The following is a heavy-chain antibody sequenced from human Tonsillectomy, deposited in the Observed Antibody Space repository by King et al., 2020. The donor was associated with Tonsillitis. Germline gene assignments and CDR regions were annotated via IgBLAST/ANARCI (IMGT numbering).Heavy chain of an antibody. D-gene: IGHD3-16*02. CDR1: GYSFPNYW. J-gene: IGHJ5*01. CDR3: ARIIMITFGGVLVGNLFDS. Sequence: VQLVQSGAEVKKPGESLRISCQGSGYSFPNYWIIWVRQMLGKGLEWMGRINPSDSFTDYSPSFQGHVTVSVDKSISTAYLQWSSLKASDTAIYYCARIIMITFGGVLVGNLFDSWGQGTLVTVSS. CDR2: INPSDSFT. V-gene: IGHV5-10-1*03.